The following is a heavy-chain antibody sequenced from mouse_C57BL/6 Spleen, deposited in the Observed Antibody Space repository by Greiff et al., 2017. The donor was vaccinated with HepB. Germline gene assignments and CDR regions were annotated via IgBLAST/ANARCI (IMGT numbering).Heavy chain of an antibody. CDR2: INPYNGGT. CDR1: GYTFTDYY. J-gene: IGHJ3*01. V-gene: IGHV1-19*01. CDR3: ARLYYGNSAWFAY. Sequence: VQLQQSGPVLVKPGASVKMSCKASGYTFTDYYMNWVKQSHGKSLEWIGVINPYNGGTSYNQKFKGKATLTVDKSSSTAYMELNSLTSEDSAVYYCARLYYGNSAWFAYWGQGTLVTVSA. D-gene: IGHD2-1*01.